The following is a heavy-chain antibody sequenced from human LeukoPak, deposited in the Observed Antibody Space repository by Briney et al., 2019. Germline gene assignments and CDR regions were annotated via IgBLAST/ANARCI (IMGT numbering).Heavy chain of an antibody. Sequence: QSGGSLRLSCAASGFTFSSYAMHWVRQAPGKGLEYVSAISSNGGSTYYANSVKGRFTISRDNSKNTLYLQMGSLKAEDMAVYYCARATVGATFAFDIWGQGTMVTVSS. CDR1: GFTFSSYA. J-gene: IGHJ3*02. CDR2: ISSNGGST. V-gene: IGHV3-64*01. CDR3: ARATVGATFAFDI. D-gene: IGHD1-26*01.